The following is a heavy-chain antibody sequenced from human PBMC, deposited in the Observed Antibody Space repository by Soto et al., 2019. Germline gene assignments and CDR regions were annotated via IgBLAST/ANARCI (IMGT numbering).Heavy chain of an antibody. D-gene: IGHD2-15*01. J-gene: IGHJ3*02. CDR3: ARDTIVLGYCSGGSCLDDFDI. CDR1: GFTFSSYE. CDR2: ISSSGSTI. V-gene: IGHV3-48*03. Sequence: PGGSLRLSCAASGFTFSSYEMNWVRQAPGKGLEWVSYISSSGSTIYYADSVKGRFTISRDNAKNSLYLQMNSLRAEDTAVYYCARDTIVLGYCSGGSCLDDFDIWGQGTMVTVSS.